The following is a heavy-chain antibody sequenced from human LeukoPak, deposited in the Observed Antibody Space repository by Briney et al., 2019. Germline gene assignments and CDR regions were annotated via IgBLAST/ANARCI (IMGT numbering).Heavy chain of an antibody. CDR1: GDSISSYY. V-gene: IGHV4-59*01. J-gene: IGHJ6*03. D-gene: IGHD4-11*01. CDR2: IYYSGST. CDR3: ARDSNSHLYSYFSMDV. Sequence: SETLSLTCNVSGDSISSYYWSWIRQPPGKGLEWIGYIYYSGSTSYNPSLKGRVTISVDSSKNQFSLNLKSVTTADTAVYYCARDSNSHLYSYFSMDVWGKGTTVTVSS.